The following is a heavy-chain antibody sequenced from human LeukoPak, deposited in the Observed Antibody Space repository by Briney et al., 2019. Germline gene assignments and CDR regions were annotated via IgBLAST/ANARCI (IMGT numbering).Heavy chain of an antibody. V-gene: IGHV3-7*03. CDR3: AKDAQPRSRWFDP. D-gene: IGHD3-16*01. Sequence: GGSLRLSRAASGFIFKDYWMIWVRQAPGKGQEWVANIKQDGREKYYVDSVKGRFTISRDKAKNSLYLQINPLRTEGKAMYYCAKDAQPRSRWFDPWGQGALVTVSP. CDR2: IKQDGREK. J-gene: IGHJ5*02. CDR1: GFIFKDYW.